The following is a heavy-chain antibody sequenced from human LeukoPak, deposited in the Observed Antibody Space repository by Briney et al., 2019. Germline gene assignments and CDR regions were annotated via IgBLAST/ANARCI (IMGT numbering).Heavy chain of an antibody. CDR2: IIPIFGTA. CDR3: ARDRDSSGYPEYFQH. D-gene: IGHD3-22*01. V-gene: IGHV1-69*05. J-gene: IGHJ1*01. Sequence: ASVKVSCKASGGTFSSYAISWVRQAPGQGLEWMGRIIPIFGTANYAQKFQGRVTITTDESTSTAYMELGSLRSEDTAVYYCARDRDSSGYPEYFQHWGQGTLVTVSS. CDR1: GGTFSSYA.